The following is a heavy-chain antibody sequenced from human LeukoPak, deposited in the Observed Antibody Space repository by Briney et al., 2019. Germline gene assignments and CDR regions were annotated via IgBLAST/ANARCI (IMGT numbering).Heavy chain of an antibody. D-gene: IGHD6-19*01. Sequence: VASVKVSCKASGYTFTGYYMHWVRQAPGQGLEWMGWINPNSCGTNYTQKFQGRVTMTRDTSISTAYMELSRLRSDDTAVYYWARDGSGWYNWFDPWGQGTLVTVSS. J-gene: IGHJ5*02. V-gene: IGHV1-2*02. CDR3: ARDGSGWYNWFDP. CDR1: GYTFTGYY. CDR2: INPNSCGT.